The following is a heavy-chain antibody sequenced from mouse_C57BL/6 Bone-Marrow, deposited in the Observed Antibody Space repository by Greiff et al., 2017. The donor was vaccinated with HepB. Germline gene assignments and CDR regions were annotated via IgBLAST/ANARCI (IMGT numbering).Heavy chain of an antibody. Sequence: VQLKESGPGLVQPSQSLSITCTVSGFSLTSYGVHWVRQSPGKGLEWLGVIWRGGSTDYNAAFMSRLSITKDNSKSQVFFKMNSLQADDTAIYYCAKIYYGKDYAMDYWGQGTSVTVSS. J-gene: IGHJ4*01. V-gene: IGHV2-5*01. CDR1: GFSLTSYG. CDR3: AKIYYGKDYAMDY. D-gene: IGHD2-1*01. CDR2: IWRGGST.